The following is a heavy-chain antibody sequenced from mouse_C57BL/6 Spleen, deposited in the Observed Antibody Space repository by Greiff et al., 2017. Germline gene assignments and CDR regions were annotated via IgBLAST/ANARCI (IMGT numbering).Heavy chain of an antibody. J-gene: IGHJ2*01. CDR2: INPNNGGT. Sequence: VQLQQSRPELVKPGASVKISCKASGYTFTDYYMNWVKQSHGKSLEWIGDINPNNGGTSYNQKFKGKATLTVDKSSSTAYLELRSLTSEDSAVYYCARELAGDYDVGDWGKSTTLTVSS. V-gene: IGHV1-26*01. CDR3: ARELAGDYDVGD. D-gene: IGHD2-4*01. CDR1: GYTFTDYY.